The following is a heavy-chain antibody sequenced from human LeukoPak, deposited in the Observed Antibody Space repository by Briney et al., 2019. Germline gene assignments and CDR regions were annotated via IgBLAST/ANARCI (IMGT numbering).Heavy chain of an antibody. D-gene: IGHD6-19*01. CDR3: ARDIGSGWYNYFDY. CDR1: GFIFSSYG. V-gene: IGHV3-33*01. Sequence: GRSLRLSCAASGFIFSSYGMHWVRQAPGKGLEWVAVIWYDGSNKYYADSVKGRFTISRDNSKNTLYLQMNSLRAEDTAVYYRARDIGSGWYNYFDYWGQGTLVTVSS. CDR2: IWYDGSNK. J-gene: IGHJ4*02.